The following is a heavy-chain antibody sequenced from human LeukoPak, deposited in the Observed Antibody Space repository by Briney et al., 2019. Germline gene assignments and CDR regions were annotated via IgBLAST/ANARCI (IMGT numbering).Heavy chain of an antibody. CDR1: GFTFSRYS. J-gene: IGHJ4*02. Sequence: GGSLRLSCAASGFTFSRYSMNWVRQAPGKGLEWVSSISSSSSYRYYADSVKGRFTISRDNTKNSLRLQMNSLRAENTAAYYCMSYAGRSDDYWGQGTLVTVSS. CDR3: MSYAGRSDDY. D-gene: IGHD3-16*01. V-gene: IGHV3-21*01. CDR2: ISSSSSYR.